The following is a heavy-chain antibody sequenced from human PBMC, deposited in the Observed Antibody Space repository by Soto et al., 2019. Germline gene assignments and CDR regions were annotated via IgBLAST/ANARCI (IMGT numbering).Heavy chain of an antibody. CDR1: GFTVSSNY. D-gene: IGHD6-13*01. CDR2: IYSGGST. V-gene: IGHV3-53*01. Sequence: GGSLRLSCAASGFTVSSNYMSWVRQAPGKGLEWVSVIYSGGSTYYADSVKGRFTISRDNSKNTLYLQMNSLRAEDTAVYYCARDLGIAAAGDYGMDVWGQGTTVTVSS. CDR3: ARDLGIAAAGDYGMDV. J-gene: IGHJ6*02.